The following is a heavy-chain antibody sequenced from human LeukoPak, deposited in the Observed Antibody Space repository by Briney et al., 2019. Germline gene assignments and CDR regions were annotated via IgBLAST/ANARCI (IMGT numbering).Heavy chain of an antibody. CDR1: GGSISSSSYY. CDR2: LHYSGST. CDR3: ARHGQTAYDSSGYYR. Sequence: NPSETLSLTCTVSGGSISSSSYYWGWIRQPPGKGLEWIGSLHYSGSTYYNPSLKSRVTISVDTSKNHFSLNLSSVTAADTAVYYCARHGQTAYDSSGYYRWGQGFLVTVSS. D-gene: IGHD3-22*01. J-gene: IGHJ4*02. V-gene: IGHV4-39*01.